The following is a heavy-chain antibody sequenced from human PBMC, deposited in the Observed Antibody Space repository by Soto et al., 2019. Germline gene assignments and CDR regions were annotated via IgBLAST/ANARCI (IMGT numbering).Heavy chain of an antibody. Sequence: SQTMCLTCTVSGGSISSFYCRWIRQPPGKGLEWIGSIYYSGSTNYNPSLKSRVTISVDTSKNQFSLKLSSVTAADTAVYYFASHQRQQVVVAATLDNWFDPCGQGTLVTV. CDR1: GGSISSFY. CDR2: IYYSGST. J-gene: IGHJ5*02. D-gene: IGHD2-15*01. CDR3: ASHQRQQVVVAATLDNWFDP. V-gene: IGHV4-59*08.